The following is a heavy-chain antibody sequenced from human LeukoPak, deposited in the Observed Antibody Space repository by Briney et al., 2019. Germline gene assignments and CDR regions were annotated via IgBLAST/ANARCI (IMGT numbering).Heavy chain of an antibody. D-gene: IGHD2-2*01. CDR2: INYSGST. Sequence: KPSETLSLTCTVSGGSISSYYWSWIRQPPGKGLEWIGYINYSGSTTYNPSLKSRVTISLDMSKNQFSLKLNSVTAADTAVYYCARDPSSCSSTSCYGERWFDPWGQGALVTVSS. J-gene: IGHJ5*02. CDR3: ARDPSSCSSTSCYGERWFDP. CDR1: GGSISSYY. V-gene: IGHV4-59*01.